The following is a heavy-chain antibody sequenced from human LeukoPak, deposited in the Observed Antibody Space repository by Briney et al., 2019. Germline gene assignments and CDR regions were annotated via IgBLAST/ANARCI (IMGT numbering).Heavy chain of an antibody. CDR2: ISSSSSYI. V-gene: IGHV3-21*01. J-gene: IGHJ6*02. Sequence: GGSLRLSCAASGFTFSSYAMSWVRQAPGKGLEWVSSISSSSSYIYYADSVKGRFTISRDSAKNSLYLQMNSLRAEDTAVYYCARDGSNRRYYYGMDVWGQGTTVTVSS. D-gene: IGHD1-26*01. CDR1: GFTFSSYA. CDR3: ARDGSNRRYYYGMDV.